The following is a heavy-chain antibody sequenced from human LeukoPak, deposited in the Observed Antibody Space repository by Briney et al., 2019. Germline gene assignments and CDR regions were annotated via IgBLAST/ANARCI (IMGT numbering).Heavy chain of an antibody. CDR3: ARGSDHDFRFFDY. D-gene: IGHD5-12*01. Sequence: GGSLRLSCAASGFTVSSNYMSWVRQTPGRGLEWVSVIYSGGSTYYADSVKGRFTISRDTSKNTLYLQMNSLRAEDTAVYYCARGSDHDFRFFDYWGQETLVTVSS. CDR1: GFTVSSNY. V-gene: IGHV3-53*01. J-gene: IGHJ4*02. CDR2: IYSGGST.